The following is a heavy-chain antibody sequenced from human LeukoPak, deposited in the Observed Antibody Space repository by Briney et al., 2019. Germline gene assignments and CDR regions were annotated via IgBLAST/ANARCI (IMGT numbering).Heavy chain of an antibody. CDR3: ARSGACSELDLYGGGY. D-gene: IGHD4-23*01. CDR2: ISAYNGNT. V-gene: IGHV1-18*01. J-gene: IGHJ4*02. Sequence: GASVKVSCKASGYTFTSYGISWVRQAPGQGLEWMGWISAYNGNTNYAQKLQGRVTMTTDTSTSTAYMELRSLRSDDPAVYYCARSGACSELDLYGGGYWGQGTLVTVSS. CDR1: GYTFTSYG.